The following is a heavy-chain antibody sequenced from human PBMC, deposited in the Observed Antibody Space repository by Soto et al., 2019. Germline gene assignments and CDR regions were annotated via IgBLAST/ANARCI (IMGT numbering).Heavy chain of an antibody. J-gene: IGHJ5*01. V-gene: IGHV2-5*02. CDR3: AHSSGGGNSAVFVS. Sequence: QITLKESGPTLVKPTQTLTLTCSFSGFSLITSEVGVGWIRQPPGKALEWLAVMYWDDDERYSPSLKNRLTITKDTSKTQVVLTMTNMDPVDTVTYYCAHSSGGGNSAVFVSWGHGTLVTVSS. CDR2: MYWDDDE. CDR1: GFSLITSEVG. D-gene: IGHD2-21*02.